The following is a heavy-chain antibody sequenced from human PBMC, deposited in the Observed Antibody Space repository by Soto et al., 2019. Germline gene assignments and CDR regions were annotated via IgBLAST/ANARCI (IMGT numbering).Heavy chain of an antibody. J-gene: IGHJ3*01. CDR1: GGSIGGGGFY. CDR3: AIAVILTTKKILDL. V-gene: IGHV4-31*02. CDR2: IYDSGSA. D-gene: IGHD1-1*01. Sequence: QMQLQESGPGLVKPSQTLSLTCTVSGGSIGGGGFYWTWVRLRPGAGLEWIGNIYDSGSAYYNPSLESRISMSIVTSQNQFSVSLTSVTVADTALYYCAIAVILTTKKILDLWGPGTMVAASS.